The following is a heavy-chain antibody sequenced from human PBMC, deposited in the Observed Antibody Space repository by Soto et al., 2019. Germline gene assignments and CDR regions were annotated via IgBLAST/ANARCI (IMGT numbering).Heavy chain of an antibody. J-gene: IGHJ4*02. CDR1: GFTFGVYN. Sequence: PGGSLRLSCAASGFTFGVYNMIWVRQAPGKGLEWVAAISHDGTNKNYGDSVKGRFTISRDNSKKTLYLQMNSLRPEDTALYYCAKDEYYYSRSGYYIFDSWGQGTLVTVSS. V-gene: IGHV3-30*18. D-gene: IGHD3-22*01. CDR3: AKDEYYYSRSGYYIFDS. CDR2: ISHDGTNK.